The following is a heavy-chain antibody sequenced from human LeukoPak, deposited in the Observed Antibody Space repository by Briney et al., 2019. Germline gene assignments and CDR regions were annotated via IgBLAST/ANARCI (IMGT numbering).Heavy chain of an antibody. J-gene: IGHJ4*02. CDR2: MNPNSGNT. D-gene: IGHD5-18*01. CDR1: GYTFTSYD. CDR3: ACRAGYSYGIDY. V-gene: IGHV1-8*01. Sequence: ASVKVSCKASGYTFTSYDINWVRQATGQGLEWMGWMNPNSGNTGYAQKFQGRVTMTRNTSISTAYMELSSLRSEDTAVYYCACRAGYSYGIDYWGQGTLVTVSS.